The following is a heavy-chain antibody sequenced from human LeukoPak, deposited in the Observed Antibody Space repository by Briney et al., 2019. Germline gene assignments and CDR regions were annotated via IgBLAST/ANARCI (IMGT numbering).Heavy chain of an antibody. D-gene: IGHD3-10*01. J-gene: IGHJ4*02. V-gene: IGHV4-59*01. Sequence: SETLSLTCTVSGGSITNYYWSWIRQPPGKGLEWIGYIFFTGSTNYNPSLKSRVTISVDTPKNQFSLKLSSGTAADSAIYYCARGKGRFGELLEYWGQGTLVTVSS. CDR2: IFFTGST. CDR1: GGSITNYY. CDR3: ARGKGRFGELLEY.